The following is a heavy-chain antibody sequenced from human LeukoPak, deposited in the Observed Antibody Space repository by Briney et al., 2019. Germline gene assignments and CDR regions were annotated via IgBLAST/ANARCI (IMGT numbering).Heavy chain of an antibody. D-gene: IGHD2-15*01. CDR3: ARGGIIVVVAPNWFDP. V-gene: IGHV1-69*06. CDR1: GYTFTGYY. J-gene: IGHJ5*02. CDR2: IIPVFGTT. Sequence: GASVKVSCKASGYTFTGYYMHWVRQAPGQGLEWIGGIIPVFGTTKYAQKFQGRVTMSADKFTSTAYMELSSLRSEDTAMYYCARGGIIVVVAPNWFDPWGQGTLVTVSS.